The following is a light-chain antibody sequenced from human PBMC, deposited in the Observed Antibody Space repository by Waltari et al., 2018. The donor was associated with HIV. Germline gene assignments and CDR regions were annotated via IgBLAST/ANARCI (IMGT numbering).Light chain of an antibody. V-gene: IGKV1-5*03. CDR1: QNINIW. Sequence: DIQMTQSPSTLSASVGDRVTITCRASQNINIWLAWYQQRPGKAPKLLSYMASSLESGVPPRFSGSGSGTEFTLTISSLQPDDFATYYCQQYNDYYSFGQGTKLEIK. CDR2: MAS. J-gene: IGKJ2*01. CDR3: QQYNDYYS.